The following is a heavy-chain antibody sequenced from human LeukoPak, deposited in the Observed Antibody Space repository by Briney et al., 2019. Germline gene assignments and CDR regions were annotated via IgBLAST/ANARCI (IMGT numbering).Heavy chain of an antibody. J-gene: IGHJ4*02. D-gene: IGHD3-22*01. CDR1: GGSISSSSYY. Sequence: PSETLSLTCTVSGGSISSSSYYWGWIRQPPGKGLEWIGSIYYSGSTYYNPSLKSRVTISVDTSKNQFSLKLSSVTAADTAVYYCARAYYDSSGYPVDVFFDYWGQGTLVTVSS. CDR2: IYYSGST. CDR3: ARAYYDSSGYPVDVFFDY. V-gene: IGHV4-39*07.